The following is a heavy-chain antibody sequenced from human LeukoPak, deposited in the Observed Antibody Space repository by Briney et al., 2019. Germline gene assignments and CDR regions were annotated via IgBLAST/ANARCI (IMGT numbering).Heavy chain of an antibody. CDR1: GFTFSDYY. Sequence: GGSLRLSCAASGFTFSDYYMSWIRQAPGKGLERVSYISSSGSIIYYADSVKGRFTISRDNAKNSLYLQMNSLRAEDTAVYYCARKSRDGYNWVDYWGQGTLVTVSS. V-gene: IGHV3-11*01. D-gene: IGHD5-24*01. CDR2: ISSSGSII. J-gene: IGHJ4*02. CDR3: ARKSRDGYNWVDY.